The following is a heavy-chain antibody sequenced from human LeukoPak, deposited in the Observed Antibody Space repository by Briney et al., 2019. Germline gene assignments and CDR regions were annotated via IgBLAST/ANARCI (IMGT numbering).Heavy chain of an antibody. V-gene: IGHV3-30*02. CDR1: GFTFSSYG. J-gene: IGHJ5*02. D-gene: IGHD6-19*01. CDR2: IRYDGSKK. CDR3: AKDLYSSGWPNWFDP. Sequence: PGGSLRLSCAASGFTFSSYGMHWVRQAPGKGLEWVAFIRYDGSKKYYADSVKGRFTISRDNSKNTLYLQMNSLRAEDTAVYYCAKDLYSSGWPNWFDPWGQGTLVTVSS.